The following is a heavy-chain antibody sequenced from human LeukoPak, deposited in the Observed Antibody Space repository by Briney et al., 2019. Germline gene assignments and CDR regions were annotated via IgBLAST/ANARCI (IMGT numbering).Heavy chain of an antibody. CDR2: IYSGGST. CDR1: GFSFRDYP. Sequence: GGSLRLSCTVSGFSFRDYPLSWVRQAPGRGLEWVSVIYSGGSTYYADSVKGRFTISRDNSKNTLYLQMNSLRAEDTAVYYCARDLGYYFDYWGQGTLVTVSS. V-gene: IGHV3-66*02. J-gene: IGHJ4*02. D-gene: IGHD3-16*01. CDR3: ARDLGYYFDY.